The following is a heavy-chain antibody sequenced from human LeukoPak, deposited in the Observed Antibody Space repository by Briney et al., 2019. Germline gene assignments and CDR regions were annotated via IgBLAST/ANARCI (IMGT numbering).Heavy chain of an antibody. CDR3: ARGSWPGAFDI. Sequence: PSETLSLTCVVYGGSFSGFYWSWIRQPPGKGLEWIGYIYYSGSTNYNPSLKSRVTISVDTSKNQFSLKLSSVTAADTAVYYCARGSWPGAFDIWGQGTMVTVSS. CDR1: GGSFSGFY. J-gene: IGHJ3*02. V-gene: IGHV4-59*01. D-gene: IGHD1-26*01. CDR2: IYYSGST.